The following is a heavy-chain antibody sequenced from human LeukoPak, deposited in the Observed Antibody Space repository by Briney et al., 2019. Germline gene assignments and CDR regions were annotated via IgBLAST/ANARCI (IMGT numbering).Heavy chain of an antibody. D-gene: IGHD4-11*01. J-gene: IGHJ4*02. Sequence: PSETLSLTCAVYGGSSSGYYWSWIRQPPGKGLEWIGEINHSGSTNYNPSLKSRVTISVDTSKNQFSLKLSSVTAAGTAVYYCARGRLLGYWGQGTLVTVSS. CDR3: ARGRLLGY. CDR2: INHSGST. V-gene: IGHV4-34*01. CDR1: GGSSSGYY.